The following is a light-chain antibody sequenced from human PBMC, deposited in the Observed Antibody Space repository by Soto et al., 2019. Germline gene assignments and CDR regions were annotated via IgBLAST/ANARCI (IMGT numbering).Light chain of an antibody. CDR1: QSVNSF. J-gene: IGKJ4*01. CDR3: QQRSDWLTLT. Sequence: EIVFTQSPATRPLSPGDTTTLSCAASQSVNSFLAWYQQKPGQAPRLLIYDASNRATGIPARFRGSASGTDFTLTISSLEPDDSAVYSCQQRSDWLTLTFGGGTKVDIK. V-gene: IGKV3-11*01. CDR2: DAS.